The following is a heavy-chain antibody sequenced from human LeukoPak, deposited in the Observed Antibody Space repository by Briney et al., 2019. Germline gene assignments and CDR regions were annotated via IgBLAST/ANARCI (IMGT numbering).Heavy chain of an antibody. CDR2: IWYDGSNK. V-gene: IGHV3-33*06. CDR1: GFTFRSYG. J-gene: IGHJ4*02. D-gene: IGHD3-22*01. CDR3: AKDDSYYDSSGYSLGDY. Sequence: GRSLRLSCAASGFTFRSYGMHWVRQAPGKGLEWVADIWYDGSNKYYADSVKGRFTISRDNSKNTLYLQMNSLRAEDTAVYYCAKDDSYYDSSGYSLGDYWGQGTLVTVSS.